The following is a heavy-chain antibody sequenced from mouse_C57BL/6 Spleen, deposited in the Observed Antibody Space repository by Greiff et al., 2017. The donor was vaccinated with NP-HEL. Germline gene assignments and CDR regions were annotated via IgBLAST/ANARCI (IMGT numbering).Heavy chain of an antibody. D-gene: IGHD5-1*01. CDR2: IHPNSGST. Sequence: QVQLQQPGAELVKPGASVKLSCKASGYTFTSYWMHWVKQRPGQGLEWIGMIHPNSGSTNYNEKFKSKATLTVDKSSSTAYMQLSSLTSEDSAVYYCATPTYHYAMDYWGQGTSVTVSA. J-gene: IGHJ4*01. CDR1: GYTFTSYW. V-gene: IGHV1-64*01. CDR3: ATPTYHYAMDY.